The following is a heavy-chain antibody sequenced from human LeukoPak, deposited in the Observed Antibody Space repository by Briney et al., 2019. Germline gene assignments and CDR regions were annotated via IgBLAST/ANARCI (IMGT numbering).Heavy chain of an antibody. CDR3: ARDGTWLQLAPDGFDL. Sequence: GGSLRLSCAASGFTVSSNYMTWVRQAPGKGLEWVSLIYSGDSTYYADSVKGRFTMSRDNSKNTMYLQMNSLRVEDTAVYYCARDGTWLQLAPDGFDLWGQGTMVTVSS. CDR1: GFTVSSNY. V-gene: IGHV3-66*01. CDR2: IYSGDST. J-gene: IGHJ3*01. D-gene: IGHD5-24*01.